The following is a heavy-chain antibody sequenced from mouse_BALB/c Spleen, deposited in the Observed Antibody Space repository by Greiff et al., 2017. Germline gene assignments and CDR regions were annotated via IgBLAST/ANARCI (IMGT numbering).Heavy chain of an antibody. V-gene: IGHV5-9-4*01. J-gene: IGHJ2*01. CDR2: ISSGGSYT. D-gene: IGHD1-1*01. CDR3: ARVYGSSYGNYFDY. Sequence: EVQVVESGGGLVKPGGSLKLSCAASGFTFSSYAMSWVRQSPEKRLEWVAEISSGGSYTYYPDTVTGRFTISRDNAKNTLDLEMSSLRSEDTAMYYCARVYGSSYGNYFDYWGQGTTLTVSS. CDR1: GFTFSSYA.